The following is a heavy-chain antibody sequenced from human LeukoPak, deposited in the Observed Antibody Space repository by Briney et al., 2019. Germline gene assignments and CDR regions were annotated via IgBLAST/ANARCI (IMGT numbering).Heavy chain of an antibody. J-gene: IGHJ6*03. CDR3: ASAGYSGYDHYYYYYMDV. CDR2: IYYSGST. V-gene: IGHV4-59*11. CDR1: GGSISSHY. Sequence: SETLSLTCTVSGGSISSHYWSWIRQPPGKGLEWIGYIYYSGSTNYNPSLKSRVTISVDTSKNQFSLKMSSVTAADTAVYYCASAGYSGYDHYYYYYMDVWGKGTTVTVSS. D-gene: IGHD5-12*01.